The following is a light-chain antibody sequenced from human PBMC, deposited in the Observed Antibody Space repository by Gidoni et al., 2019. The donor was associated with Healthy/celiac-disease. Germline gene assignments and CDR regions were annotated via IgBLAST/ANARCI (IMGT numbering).Light chain of an antibody. Sequence: DIQMTQSPSSLSASVGDRVTITCRASQSISSYLNWYQQKPGKAPKLLIYAASSLQSGVPSRFSGSGSGTDFPLTLSRLQPEDFATYYCQQSYSTPFTFGPGTKVDIK. CDR2: AAS. CDR1: QSISSY. CDR3: QQSYSTPFT. V-gene: IGKV1-39*01. J-gene: IGKJ3*01.